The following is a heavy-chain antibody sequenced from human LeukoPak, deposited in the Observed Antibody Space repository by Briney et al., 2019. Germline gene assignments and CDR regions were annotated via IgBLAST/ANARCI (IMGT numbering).Heavy chain of an antibody. CDR2: IYTSGST. CDR3: ARCAGCGYSYGYYFDY. CDR1: GGSISSGSYY. V-gene: IGHV4-61*02. J-gene: IGHJ4*02. D-gene: IGHD5-18*01. Sequence: PSETLSLTCTVSGGSISSGSYYWSWIRQPAGKGLEWIGRIYTSGSTNYNPSLKSRVTISVDTSKNQFSLKLSSVTAADTAVYYCARCAGCGYSYGYYFDYWGQGTLVTVSS.